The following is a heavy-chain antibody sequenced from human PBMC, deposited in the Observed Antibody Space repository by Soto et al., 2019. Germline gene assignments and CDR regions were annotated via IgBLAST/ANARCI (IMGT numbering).Heavy chain of an antibody. V-gene: IGHV1-2*04. CDR3: ARAKRRNSSSSGLPY. CDR1: GYTFTSYY. J-gene: IGHJ4*02. D-gene: IGHD6-6*01. Sequence: ASVKVSCKASGYTFTSYYMHWVRQAPGQGLEWMGWINPNSGGTNYAQKFQGWVTMTRDTSISTAYMELSRLRSDDTAVYYCARAKRRNSSSSGLPYWGQGTLVTVSS. CDR2: INPNSGGT.